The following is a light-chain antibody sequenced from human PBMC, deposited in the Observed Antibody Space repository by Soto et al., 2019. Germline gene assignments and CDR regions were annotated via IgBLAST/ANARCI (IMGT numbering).Light chain of an antibody. CDR2: KSS. Sequence: DIQMTQSPSTLSASVGDRVTIPCRASQSISSWLAWYQQKPGKAPRLLIYKSSDLESGVPSRFSGSGSGTDFTLTISSLQPDDCATYCCQEYNSYSRRKFGGGTKVDIK. J-gene: IGKJ4*02. CDR3: QEYNSYSRRK. CDR1: QSISSW. V-gene: IGKV1-5*03.